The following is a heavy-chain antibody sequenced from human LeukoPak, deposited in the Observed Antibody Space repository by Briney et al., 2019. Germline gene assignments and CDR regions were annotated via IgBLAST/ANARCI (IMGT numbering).Heavy chain of an antibody. Sequence: GGSLRLSCAASGFIFTSYSINWVRHAPGKGLEWVSYISSSSSNIYYADSVKGRFTISRDNAKNSLYLQMNSLRDDDTAVYYCARESYWGSSAKGFDYWGQGTLVTVSS. CDR2: ISSSSSNI. D-gene: IGHD7-27*01. CDR3: ARESYWGSSAKGFDY. J-gene: IGHJ4*02. CDR1: GFIFTSYS. V-gene: IGHV3-48*02.